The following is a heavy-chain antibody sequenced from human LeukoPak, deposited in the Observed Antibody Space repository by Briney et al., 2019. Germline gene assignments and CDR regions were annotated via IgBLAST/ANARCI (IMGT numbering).Heavy chain of an antibody. CDR1: GYTFRGNY. CDR3: ARDPSSVTLYFFDY. Sequence: ASVKVSCKASGYTFRGNYIHWLRPAPGQGLEWMGWIDANNGDTKSAQKFQGRVTMSRDTSISTAYMDLSSLSPDDAAVYYCARDPSSVTLYFFDYWGQGTLVTVSS. D-gene: IGHD4-11*01. V-gene: IGHV1-2*02. J-gene: IGHJ4*02. CDR2: IDANNGDT.